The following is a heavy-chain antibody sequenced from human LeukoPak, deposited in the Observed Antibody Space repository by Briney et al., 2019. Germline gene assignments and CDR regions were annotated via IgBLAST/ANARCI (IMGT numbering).Heavy chain of an antibody. CDR3: ARGPVPAASYYYYMDV. Sequence: ASVKVSCKASGYTSTGYYMHWVRQAPGQGLEWMGWINPNSGGTNYAQKFQGRVTMTRDTSISTAYMELSRLRSDDTAVYYCARGPVPAASYYYYMDVWGKGTTVTVSS. CDR2: INPNSGGT. J-gene: IGHJ6*03. CDR1: GYTSTGYY. D-gene: IGHD2-2*01. V-gene: IGHV1-2*02.